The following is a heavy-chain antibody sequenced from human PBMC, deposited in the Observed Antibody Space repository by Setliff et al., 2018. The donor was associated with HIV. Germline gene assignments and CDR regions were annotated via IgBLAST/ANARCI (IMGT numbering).Heavy chain of an antibody. J-gene: IGHJ4*02. CDR2: VYYSGST. CDR1: GASSIYF. CDR3: ARVALAGMSARPFYFDY. Sequence: SETLSLTCTVSGASSIYFWGWIRQPPGKGLEWIGSVYYSGSTYYNPSLKSRVTISMDTSKNQFSLKLNSVTAADTAVYFCARVALAGMSARPFYFDYWGQGALVTVSS. V-gene: IGHV4-39*07. D-gene: IGHD6-6*01.